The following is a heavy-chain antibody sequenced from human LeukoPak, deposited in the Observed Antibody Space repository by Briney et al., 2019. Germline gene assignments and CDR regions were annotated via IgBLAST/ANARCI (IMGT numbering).Heavy chain of an antibody. CDR2: ISAYNGNT. CDR3: AGSTRVSYGGLFDY. D-gene: IGHD5-18*01. Sequence: ASVKVSCKASGYTFTSYGISWVRQAPGQGLEWMGWISAYNGNTNYAQKLQGRVTMTTDTSTSTAYMELRSLRSDDTAVYYCAGSTRVSYGGLFDYWGQGTLVTVSS. V-gene: IGHV1-18*01. J-gene: IGHJ4*02. CDR1: GYTFTSYG.